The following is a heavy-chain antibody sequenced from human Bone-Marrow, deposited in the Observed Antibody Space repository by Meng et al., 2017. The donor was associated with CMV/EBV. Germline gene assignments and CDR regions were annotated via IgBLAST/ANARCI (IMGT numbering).Heavy chain of an antibody. CDR2: IHHSGST. Sequence: GSLRLSCTVSGFSISSGYYWGWIRQPPGKGLEWIGSIHHSGSTYHNPSLKSRLTISIDTSSNQFSLKLRSVTAADTAVYYCARDYEYVWGTLGYWGEGTLVTASS. CDR3: ARDYEYVWGTLGY. CDR1: GFSISSGYY. J-gene: IGHJ4*02. D-gene: IGHD3-16*01. V-gene: IGHV4-38-2*02.